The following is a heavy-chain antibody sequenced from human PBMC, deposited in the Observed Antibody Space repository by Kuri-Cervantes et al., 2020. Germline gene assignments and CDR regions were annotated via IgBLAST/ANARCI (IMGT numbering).Heavy chain of an antibody. V-gene: IGHV3-30*18. J-gene: IGHJ3*02. CDR2: ISYDGSNK. D-gene: IGHD3-22*01. CDR1: GFTFSSYG. CDR3: AKGAHYYDSSDVAFDI. Sequence: GGSLRLCCAASGFTFSSYGMHWVRQAPGKGLEWVAVISYDGSNKYYADSVKARFTISRDNSKNTLYLQMNSLRVEDTAVYYCAKGAHYYDSSDVAFDIWGQGTMVTVSS.